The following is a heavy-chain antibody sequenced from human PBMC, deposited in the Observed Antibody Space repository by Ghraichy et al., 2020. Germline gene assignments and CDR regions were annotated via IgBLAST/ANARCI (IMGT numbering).Heavy chain of an antibody. J-gene: IGHJ5*02. CDR2: INNSGST. Sequence: SETLSLTCAVYGGSFSGSYWSWIRQPPGKGLEWIGEINNSGSTDYNPSLKSRVTISVDTSKNQFSLKLRSVTAADTAGYYCVSEPGYWSNTNCYGGWFDPWGQGTLVTVSS. D-gene: IGHD2-2*01. V-gene: IGHV4-34*01. CDR3: VSEPGYWSNTNCYGGWFDP. CDR1: GGSFSGSY.